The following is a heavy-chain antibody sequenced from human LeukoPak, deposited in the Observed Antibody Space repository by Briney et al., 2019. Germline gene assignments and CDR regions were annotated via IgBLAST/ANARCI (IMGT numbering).Heavy chain of an antibody. D-gene: IGHD3-22*01. V-gene: IGHV4-59*08. CDR1: GGSISSYY. J-gene: IGHJ4*02. Sequence: TSETLSLTCTVSGGSISSYYWSWIRQPPGKGLEWIGYIYYSGSTNYNPSLKSRVTISVDTSKNQFSLKLSSVTAADTAVYYCARVLRYYDSSGYYWRYYFDYWGQGTLVTVSS. CDR3: ARVLRYYDSSGYYWRYYFDY. CDR2: IYYSGST.